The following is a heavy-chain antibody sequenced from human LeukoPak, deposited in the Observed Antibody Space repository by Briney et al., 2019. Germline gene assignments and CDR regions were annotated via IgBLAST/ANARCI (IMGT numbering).Heavy chain of an antibody. CDR1: GGSISSSSYY. J-gene: IGHJ6*03. D-gene: IGHD3-10*01. Sequence: SETLSLTCTVSGGSISSSSYYWGWLRQPPGTGLEWGGSIYYSGSTYYNPSLKSRVTISVDTSKNQFSLKLTSVTAADTAVYYCARGGDNYYYFMDVWGKGTTVTVSS. CDR3: ARGGDNYYYFMDV. V-gene: IGHV4-39*07. CDR2: IYYSGST.